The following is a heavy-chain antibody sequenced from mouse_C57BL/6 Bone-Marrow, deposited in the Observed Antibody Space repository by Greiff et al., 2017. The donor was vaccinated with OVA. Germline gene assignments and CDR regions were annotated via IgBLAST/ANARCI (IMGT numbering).Heavy chain of an antibody. V-gene: IGHV1-69*01. CDR1: GYTFTSYW. CDR3: ARRNYFDY. Sequence: QVQLQQPGAELVMPGASVKLSCKASGYTFTSYWMHWVKQRPGQGLEWIGEIDPSDSYTNYNQKFKGKSTLTVDKSSSTAYMQLSRLTSEDSAVYYCARRNYFDYWGQGTTLTVSS. J-gene: IGHJ2*01. CDR2: IDPSDSYT.